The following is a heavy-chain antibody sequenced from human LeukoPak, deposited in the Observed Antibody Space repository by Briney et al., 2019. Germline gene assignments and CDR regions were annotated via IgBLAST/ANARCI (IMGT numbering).Heavy chain of an antibody. J-gene: IGHJ4*02. V-gene: IGHV4-38-2*02. CDR2: IYHSGST. D-gene: IGHD2-8*01. CDR1: GYSITNNYY. Sequence: SETLSLTCTVSGYSITNNYYKGWIRQPPGKGLEWIGSIYHSGSTYYNPSLKSRVTISVDTSKNQFSLKLSSVTAADTAVYYCARVRDCTNGVCYTLHFDYWGQGTLVTVSS. CDR3: ARVRDCTNGVCYTLHFDY.